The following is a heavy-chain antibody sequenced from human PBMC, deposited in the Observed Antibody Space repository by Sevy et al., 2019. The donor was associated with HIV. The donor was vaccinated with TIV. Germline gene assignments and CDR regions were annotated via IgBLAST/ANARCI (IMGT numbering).Heavy chain of an antibody. V-gene: IGHV3-15*01. D-gene: IGHD3-3*01. CDR3: TGATVFGATWFDP. CDR2: IKSKTDGGSE. Sequence: GGSLRLSCAASGYTFNNAWMSWVRQAPGKGLEWLGRIKSKTDGGSEEYASTVKVRFTSSRDDSKSTLYLQMNRLRTEDTGVYYCTGATVFGATWFDPWGQGALVTVSS. J-gene: IGHJ5*02. CDR1: GYTFNNAW.